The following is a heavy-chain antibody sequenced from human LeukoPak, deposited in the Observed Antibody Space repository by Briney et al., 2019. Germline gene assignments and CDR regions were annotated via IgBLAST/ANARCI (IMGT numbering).Heavy chain of an antibody. J-gene: IGHJ3*02. CDR3: ARTTRNYPRDAFDI. Sequence: SETLSLTCAVSGYSISSGYYWGWVRQPPEKGLECIGSIYRSGSTYYNPSLKSRVTMSVDTSKNQFSLKLSSVTAADTAVYYCARTTRNYPRDAFDIWGQGTMVTVSS. V-gene: IGHV4-38-2*01. CDR2: IYRSGST. D-gene: IGHD1-7*01. CDR1: GYSISSGYY.